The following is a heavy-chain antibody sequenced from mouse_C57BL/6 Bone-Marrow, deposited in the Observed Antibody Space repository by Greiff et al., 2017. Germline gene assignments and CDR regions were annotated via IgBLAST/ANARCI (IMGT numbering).Heavy chain of an antibody. CDR3: ARATMVTTGSSWFAY. D-gene: IGHD2-2*01. V-gene: IGHV14-3*01. J-gene: IGHJ3*01. CDR1: GFNIKNTY. CDR2: IDPANGNT. Sequence: EVQLQESVAELVRPGASVKLSCTASGFNIKNTYMHWVKQRPEQGLEWIGRIDPANGNTKYAPKFQGKATITADTSSNTAYLQLSSLTSEDTAIYYCARATMVTTGSSWFAYWGQGTLVTVSA.